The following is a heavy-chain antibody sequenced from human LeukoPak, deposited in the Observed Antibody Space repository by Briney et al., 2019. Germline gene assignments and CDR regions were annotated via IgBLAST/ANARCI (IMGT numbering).Heavy chain of an antibody. V-gene: IGHV3-23*01. CDR2: ISGCGGST. D-gene: IGHD3-10*01. CDR3: AKAPSGSSSL. CDR1: GFFFISYA. Sequence: PGGSLRHSPAHPGFFFISYALCWVRQALGKGLEWVSAISGCGGSTYYADSVKGRFTISRDNSKNTLYLQMNSLRAEDTAVYYCAKAPSGSSSLWGQGTLVTVSS. J-gene: IGHJ4*02.